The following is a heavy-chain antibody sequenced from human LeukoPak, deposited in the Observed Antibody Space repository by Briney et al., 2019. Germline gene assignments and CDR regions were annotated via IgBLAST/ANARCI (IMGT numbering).Heavy chain of an antibody. CDR3: ARAHVDAPSFDY. D-gene: IGHD5-12*01. V-gene: IGHV3-23*01. CDR2: ISGSGGST. J-gene: IGHJ4*02. Sequence: GGSLRLSCAASGFTFSSYSMNWVRQAPGKGLEWVSAISGSGGSTYYADSVKGRFTISRDNSKNTLYLQMNSLRAEDTAVYYCARAHVDAPSFDYWGQGTLVTVSS. CDR1: GFTFSSYS.